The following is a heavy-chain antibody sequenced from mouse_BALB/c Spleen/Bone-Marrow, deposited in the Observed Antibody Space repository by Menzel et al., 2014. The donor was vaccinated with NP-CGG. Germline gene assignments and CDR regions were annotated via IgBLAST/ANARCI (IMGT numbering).Heavy chain of an antibody. CDR1: GYTFTSYW. J-gene: IGHJ3*01. V-gene: IGHV1-7*01. CDR2: TYPSTGYT. Sequence: QVQLQQPGAELAKPGASVKMSCKASGYTFTSYWMHWVKQRPGQGLEWIGYTYPSTGYTEHNQKFKDKAIMTADKSSSTAYMQLSSLTSEDSAVYYCARDDYAYWGQGTLVTVSA. CDR3: ARDDYAY. D-gene: IGHD2-4*01.